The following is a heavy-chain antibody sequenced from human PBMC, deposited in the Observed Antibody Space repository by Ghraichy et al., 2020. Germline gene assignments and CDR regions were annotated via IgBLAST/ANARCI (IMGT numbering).Heavy chain of an antibody. J-gene: IGHJ3*02. D-gene: IGHD6-19*01. V-gene: IGHV3-9*01. CDR1: GFTFEDYA. CDR3: AKGVEAGGVNAFDI. Sequence: GGSLRLSCVASGFTFEDYAMNWVRQVPGKGLEWVSVISWTSANMGYSGSVKGRFTISRDNAKNSLYLQMNSLRPEDTALYYCAKGVEAGGVNAFDIWGQGTMMAVCS. CDR2: ISWTSANM.